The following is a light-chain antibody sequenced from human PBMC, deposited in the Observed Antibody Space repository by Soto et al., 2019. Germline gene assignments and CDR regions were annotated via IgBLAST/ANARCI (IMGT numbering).Light chain of an antibody. J-gene: IGLJ3*02. CDR2: DVS. CDR3: SSYTSTNTWV. V-gene: IGLV2-14*01. Sequence: QSVLTQPASVSGSPGQSITISCTGTSSDIGGYNYVSWYQQHPDKAPKLMIYDVSNRPSGVSNRFSGSKSGNMASVTISGRQAADEADYYCSSYTSTNTWVFGGGTKLTVL. CDR1: SSDIGGYNY.